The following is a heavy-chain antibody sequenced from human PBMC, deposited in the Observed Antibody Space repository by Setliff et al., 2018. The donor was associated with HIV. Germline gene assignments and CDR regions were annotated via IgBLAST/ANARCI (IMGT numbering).Heavy chain of an antibody. Sequence: LSLTCAFYGASFTDYYWNWIRQPPGKGLEWIGEIHHTGHINYNPSFKSRVSMSLDMSTNQFSLKMASMTAADSAVYYCARFDVTPMTTRDYWGQGTQVTVSS. CDR1: GASFTDYY. CDR2: IHHTGHI. D-gene: IGHD4-17*01. V-gene: IGHV4-34*01. J-gene: IGHJ4*02. CDR3: ARFDVTPMTTRDY.